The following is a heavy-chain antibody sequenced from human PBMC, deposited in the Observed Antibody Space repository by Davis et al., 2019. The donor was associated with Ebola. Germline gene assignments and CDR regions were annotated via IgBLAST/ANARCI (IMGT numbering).Heavy chain of an antibody. CDR1: GFSFSTTW. V-gene: IGHV3-74*01. CDR3: VRDRYYTMDV. Sequence: HTGGSLRLSCVASGFSFSTTWMHWVRQAPGKGLVWLPRIKSDGISTTYADSVKGRFTISRDNAKNTLYLQMNSLSAEDTAIYYCVRDRYYTMDVWGQGTTVTVSS. CDR2: IKSDGIST. D-gene: IGHD3-3*01. J-gene: IGHJ6*02.